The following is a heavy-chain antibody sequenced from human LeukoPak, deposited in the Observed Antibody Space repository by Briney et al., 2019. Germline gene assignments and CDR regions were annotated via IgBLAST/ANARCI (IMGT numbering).Heavy chain of an antibody. CDR1: GFIFNNYA. J-gene: IGHJ4*02. D-gene: IGHD3-22*01. CDR3: AKGSYYDSSGSFYFDY. CDR2: ISWNSGSI. V-gene: IGHV3-9*01. Sequence: GRSLRLSCAGSGFIFNNYAMHRVRQPPGKGLEWVSGISWNSGSIDYADSVKGRFTISRDNSKNTLYVHVNSLGTEDTAAYYCAKGSYYDSSGSFYFDYWGQGTLVTVSS.